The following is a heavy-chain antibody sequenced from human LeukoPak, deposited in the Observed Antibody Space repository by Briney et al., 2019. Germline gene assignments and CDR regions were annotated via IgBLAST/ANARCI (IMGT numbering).Heavy chain of an antibody. CDR2: IGSNGGTT. J-gene: IGHJ4*02. V-gene: IGHV3-64D*06. CDR3: VKGFQGYCSSISCSGY. D-gene: IGHD2-2*01. Sequence: GGSLRLSCSASGFTFSNYAMHWVRQAPEKGLEHVSAIGSNGGTTYYADSVKGRFTISRDNSKNTLYLQMSSLRAEDTAVYYCVKGFQGYCSSISCSGYWGQGTLAIVSS. CDR1: GFTFSNYA.